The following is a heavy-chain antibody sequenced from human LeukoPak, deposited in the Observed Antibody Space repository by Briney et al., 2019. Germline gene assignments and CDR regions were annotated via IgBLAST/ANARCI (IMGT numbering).Heavy chain of an antibody. V-gene: IGHV4-59*01. Sequence: PSETLSLTCTVSGGSISSYYWSWIRQPPGKGLEWIGYIYSSGSTNYNPSLKSRITISVDTSKNQFSLKLSSVTAADTAVYYCARFAYCGGHCWYYFDYWGQGSLVTVSS. J-gene: IGHJ4*02. CDR2: IYSSGST. D-gene: IGHD2-21*02. CDR3: ARFAYCGGHCWYYFDY. CDR1: GGSISSYY.